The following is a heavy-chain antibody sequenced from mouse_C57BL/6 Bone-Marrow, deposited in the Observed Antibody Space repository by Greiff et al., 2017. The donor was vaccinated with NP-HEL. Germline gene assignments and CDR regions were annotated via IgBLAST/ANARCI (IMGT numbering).Heavy chain of an antibody. CDR3: APLGEWFAY. CDR2: ISSGSSTI. D-gene: IGHD4-1*01. Sequence: DVKLVESGGGLVKPGGSLKLSCAASGFTFSDYGMHWVRQAPEKGLEWVAYISSGSSTIYYADTVKGRFTISRDNAKNTLFLQMTSLRSEDTAMYYCAPLGEWFAYWGQGTLVTVSA. CDR1: GFTFSDYG. V-gene: IGHV5-17*01. J-gene: IGHJ3*01.